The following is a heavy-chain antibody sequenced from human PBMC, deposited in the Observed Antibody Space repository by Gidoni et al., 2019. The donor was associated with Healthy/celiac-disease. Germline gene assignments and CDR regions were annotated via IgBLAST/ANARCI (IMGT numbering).Heavy chain of an antibody. CDR2: ISGSGGST. CDR3: AKDQSGAGLPLLTSDY. V-gene: IGHV3-23*01. Sequence: EVQLFESGGGLVQPGGSLRLSCPASGFTFSSYAMGWVRQAPGKGLEWVSAISGSGGSTYYADSVKGRFTISRDNSKNTLYLQMNSLRAEDTAVYYCAKDQSGAGLPLLTSDYWGQGTLVTVSS. D-gene: IGHD4-17*01. CDR1: GFTFSSYA. J-gene: IGHJ4*02.